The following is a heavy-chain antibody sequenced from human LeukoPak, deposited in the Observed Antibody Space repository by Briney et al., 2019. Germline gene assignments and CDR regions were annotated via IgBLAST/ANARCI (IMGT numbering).Heavy chain of an antibody. V-gene: IGHV1-18*04. Sequence: GASVKVSCKASGYTFTSYGISWVRQAPGQGLEWMGWISAYNGNTNYAQKLQGRVTMTTDTSTSTAYMELSSLRSDDTAVYYCARIPVDTAMADVSLFDYWGQGTLVTVSS. CDR3: ARIPVDTAMADVSLFDY. J-gene: IGHJ4*02. CDR1: GYTFTSYG. CDR2: ISAYNGNT. D-gene: IGHD5-18*01.